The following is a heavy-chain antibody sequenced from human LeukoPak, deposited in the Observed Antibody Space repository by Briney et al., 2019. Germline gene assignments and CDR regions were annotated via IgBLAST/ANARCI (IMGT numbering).Heavy chain of an antibody. Sequence: SETLSLTCTVSGGSISSSSYYWDWIRQPPGKGLEWIGSIYYSGSTYYNPSLKSRVTISVDTSKNQFSLKLSSVTAADTAVYYCASRAVAGTRLDYWGQGTLVTVSS. D-gene: IGHD6-19*01. CDR1: GGSISSSSYY. J-gene: IGHJ4*02. V-gene: IGHV4-39*01. CDR2: IYYSGST. CDR3: ASRAVAGTRLDY.